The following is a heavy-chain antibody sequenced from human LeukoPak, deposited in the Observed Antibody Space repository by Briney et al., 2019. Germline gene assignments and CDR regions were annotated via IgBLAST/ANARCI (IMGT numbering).Heavy chain of an antibody. CDR3: AREMANYYDFWSGYYGTTLDFEFDY. J-gene: IGHJ4*02. CDR1: GYTFTSYA. V-gene: IGHV7-4-1*02. Sequence: ASVNVSCKASGYTFTSYAMNWVRQAPGQGLEWMGWINTNTGNPTYAQGFTGRFVFSLDTSVSTAYLQISSLKAEDTAVYYCAREMANYYDFWSGYYGTTLDFEFDYWGQGTLVTVSS. D-gene: IGHD3-3*01. CDR2: INTNTGNP.